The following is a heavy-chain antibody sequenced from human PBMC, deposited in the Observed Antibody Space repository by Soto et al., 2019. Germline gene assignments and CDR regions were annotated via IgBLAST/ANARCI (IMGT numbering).Heavy chain of an antibody. J-gene: IGHJ4*02. V-gene: IGHV1-69*12. CDR2: IIPIFGTA. D-gene: IGHD2-21*02. CDR1: GGTFSSYA. CDR3: ARDWGCGGDCYSVSSYFDY. Sequence: QVQLVQSGAEVKKPGSSVKVSCKASGGTFSSYAISWVRQAPGQGLEWMGGIIPIFGTANYAQKFQGRVTITVDESTSTAYMELSSLRSEDTAVYYCARDWGCGGDCYSVSSYFDYWGQGTLVTVSS.